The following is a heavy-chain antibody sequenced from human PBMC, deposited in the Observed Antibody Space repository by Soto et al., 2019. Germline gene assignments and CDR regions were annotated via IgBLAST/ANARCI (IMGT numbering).Heavy chain of an antibody. CDR3: ARHHRYCSGDSCYLFDY. CDR2: IYNTGTT. CDR1: GDSISSYY. V-gene: IGHV4-59*08. Sequence: SETLSLTCTVSGDSISSYYWSWIRQPPGKALEWIGYIYNTGTTNYNPSLKSRVTISIDTSKNQFSLKLSSVTAADTAVYYCARHHRYCSGDSCYLFDYWGQGTLVTVSS. J-gene: IGHJ4*02. D-gene: IGHD2-15*01.